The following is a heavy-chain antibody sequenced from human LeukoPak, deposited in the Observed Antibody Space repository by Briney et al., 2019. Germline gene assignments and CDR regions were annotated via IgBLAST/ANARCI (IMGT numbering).Heavy chain of an antibody. CDR2: INPNGGGT. V-gene: IGHV1-2*02. CDR3: ASSRDYYGSGAGDY. D-gene: IGHD3-10*01. J-gene: IGHJ4*02. Sequence: ASVKVSCKASGYSFTCNYMHWVRQAPGQGREWMGWINPNGGGTNYAQKFQGRVTITRDTAISTAYLELSRLRSDDTAVYYCASSRDYYGSGAGDYWGQGTLVTVSS. CDR1: GYSFTCNY.